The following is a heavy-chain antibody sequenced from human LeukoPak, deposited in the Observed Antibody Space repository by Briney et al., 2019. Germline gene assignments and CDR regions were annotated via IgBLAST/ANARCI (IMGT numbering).Heavy chain of an antibody. CDR2: ISGSGSNT. CDR1: GFTFNTYA. Sequence: PGRSLRLSCAAAGFTFNTYAMSWVRQAPGKGLEWVSGISGSGSNTYYADSVKGRFTISRDNSKNTLYLEMNSLRAEDTAGYYCARDRCGDICFYGLDVWGQGTTVSVSS. D-gene: IGHD2-21*01. J-gene: IGHJ6*02. CDR3: ARDRCGDICFYGLDV. V-gene: IGHV3-23*01.